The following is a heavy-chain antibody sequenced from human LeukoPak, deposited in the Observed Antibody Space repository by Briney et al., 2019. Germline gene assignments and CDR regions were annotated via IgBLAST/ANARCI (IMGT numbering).Heavy chain of an antibody. CDR2: ISVIGGST. D-gene: IGHD6-19*01. J-gene: IGHJ4*02. V-gene: IGHV3-23*01. Sequence: GRSLRLSCAASGFTFSTNDMSWVRQPPGKGLEWVSAISVIGGSTYYAASVKGRFTSSRDNSKSTLYLQMNSLRAEDTAVYYCAKGGWLEYWGQGTLVTVSS. CDR1: GFTFSTND. CDR3: AKGGWLEY.